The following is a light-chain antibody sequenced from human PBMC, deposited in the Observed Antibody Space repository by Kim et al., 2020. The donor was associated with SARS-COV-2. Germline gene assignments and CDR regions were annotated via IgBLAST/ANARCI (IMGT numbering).Light chain of an antibody. J-gene: IGKJ1*01. CDR1: QDINNY. CDR2: SAS. V-gene: IGKV1-12*01. Sequence: DIQMTQSPSSVSASIGDRVTITCRASQDINNYLAWYQQKPGKAPKLLIYSASTLESGVPSRFSGSGSGTDFTLTINGLRPEDSATYSCQQARIFPGAFGQGTKVDIK. CDR3: QQARIFPGA.